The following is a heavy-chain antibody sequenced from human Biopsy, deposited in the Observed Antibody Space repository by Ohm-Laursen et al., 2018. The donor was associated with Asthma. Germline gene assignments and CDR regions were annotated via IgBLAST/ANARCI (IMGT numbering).Heavy chain of an antibody. CDR2: IWNDGSKN. Sequence: SLRLSCAAPGFTFSKYGMHWVRQAPGKGLEWVALIWNDGSKNYYADSVKGRFTISRDNSKNMLYLQMNSLRAEDTAVYFCARGIYDMDVRGQGTTVTVSS. CDR1: GFTFSKYG. CDR3: ARGIYDMDV. V-gene: IGHV3-33*01. J-gene: IGHJ6*02.